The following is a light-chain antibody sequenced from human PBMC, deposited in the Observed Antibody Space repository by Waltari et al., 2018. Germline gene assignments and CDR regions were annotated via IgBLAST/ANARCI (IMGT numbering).Light chain of an antibody. V-gene: IGLV3-21*02. Sequence: SYVLTQPPSVSVAPGQTARITCGGINIGRKGVHWYQQKPGQAPVLVVYVDSDRAPGAPGGSPGSSPGNPATLTISRVAAGDEADYYCQVWDSSSDHVVFGGGTKLTVL. CDR1: NIGRKG. J-gene: IGLJ2*01. CDR2: VDS. CDR3: QVWDSSSDHVV.